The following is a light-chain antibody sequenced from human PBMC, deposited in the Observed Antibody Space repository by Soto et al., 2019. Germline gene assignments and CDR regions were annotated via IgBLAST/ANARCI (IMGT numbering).Light chain of an antibody. V-gene: IGKV3-20*01. Sequence: EVVSTKCPGTLSLSPGERATLSCRASQSVSSSYLAWYQQKPGQAPRLLIYGASSRATGIPDRFSGSGSGTDFTLTISRLEPEDFAVYYCQQYGSSPPITFGQGTRLEIK. J-gene: IGKJ5*01. CDR1: QSVSSSY. CDR2: GAS. CDR3: QQYGSSPPIT.